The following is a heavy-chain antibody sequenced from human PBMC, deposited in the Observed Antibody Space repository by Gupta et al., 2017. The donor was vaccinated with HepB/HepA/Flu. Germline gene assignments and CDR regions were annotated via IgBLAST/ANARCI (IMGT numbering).Heavy chain of an antibody. V-gene: IGHV4-31*03. J-gene: IGHJ3*02. CDR1: GDSLTTSNSF. Sequence: QVQLQESCPGLVKLSQTLSLPCTVSGDSLTTSNSFWRWLRQRPGKGLEWIGYIHYTGKTYYNPSLQSRVTISRDTSENHFSLTLSSVTAADTAVYYCAREVDVTTTTDAFDIWGQGTMVTVSS. CDR2: IHYTGKT. CDR3: AREVDVTTTTDAFDI. D-gene: IGHD4-17*01.